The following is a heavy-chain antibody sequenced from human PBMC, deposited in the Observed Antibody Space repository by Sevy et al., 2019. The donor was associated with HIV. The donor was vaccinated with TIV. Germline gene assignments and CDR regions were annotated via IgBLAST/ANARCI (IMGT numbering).Heavy chain of an antibody. Sequence: GGSLRLSCAASGFTFSSYWMSWVRQAPGKGLEWVANIKQDGSGKYYVDSVKGRFTISRDNAKNSLYLQMNSLRAEDTAVYYCARDLRYSSGWYEYYFDYWGQGTLVTVSS. CDR3: ARDLRYSSGWYEYYFDY. D-gene: IGHD6-19*01. J-gene: IGHJ4*02. V-gene: IGHV3-7*03. CDR1: GFTFSSYW. CDR2: IKQDGSGK.